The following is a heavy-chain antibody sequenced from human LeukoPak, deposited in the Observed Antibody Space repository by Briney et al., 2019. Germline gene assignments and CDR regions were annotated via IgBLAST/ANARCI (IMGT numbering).Heavy chain of an antibody. CDR3: VRGSLEWLFKEFDP. Sequence: ASVKVSCKASGYTFTCYYMHWVRQAPGQGLEWMGWINPNSGGTNYAQKFQGRVTMTRDTSISTAYMELSRLRSDDTAVYYCVRGSLEWLFKEFDPWGEGTLVTASS. CDR1: GYTFTCYY. D-gene: IGHD3-3*01. CDR2: INPNSGGT. V-gene: IGHV1-2*02. J-gene: IGHJ5*02.